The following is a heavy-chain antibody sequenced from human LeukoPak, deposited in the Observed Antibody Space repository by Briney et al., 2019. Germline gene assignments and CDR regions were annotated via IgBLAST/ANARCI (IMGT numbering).Heavy chain of an antibody. J-gene: IGHJ4*02. CDR1: GYTFTGYY. Sequence: VASVKVSCKASGYTFTGYYMHWVRQAPGQGLEWMGWINPNSGGTNYAQKFQGRVTMTRDTSISTAYMALSRLRSDDTAVYFCARRGSVSRPRSGWDLGYWGQGTLVTVSS. CDR2: INPNSGGT. CDR3: ARRGSVSRPRSGWDLGY. V-gene: IGHV1-2*02. D-gene: IGHD6-19*01.